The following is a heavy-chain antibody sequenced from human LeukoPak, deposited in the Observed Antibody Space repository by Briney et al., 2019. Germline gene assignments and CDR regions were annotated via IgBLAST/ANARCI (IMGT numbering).Heavy chain of an antibody. J-gene: IGHJ4*02. CDR3: ARFSGSSNFDY. CDR2: IYPNSGGT. V-gene: IGHV1-2*02. D-gene: IGHD1-26*01. Sequence: GASVKVSCRSSGYTFSGYFMHWVRLAPGQGLEWMGLIYPNSGGTKYAQKFQGRVTMTRDTSISTIYMELSSLRSDDTAVYYCARFSGSSNFDYWGQGTLVTVSS. CDR1: GYTFSGYF.